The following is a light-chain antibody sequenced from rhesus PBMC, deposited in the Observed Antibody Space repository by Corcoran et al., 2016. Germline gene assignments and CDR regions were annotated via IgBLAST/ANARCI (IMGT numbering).Light chain of an antibody. CDR2: AAS. CDR3: AQHNTYPVA. CDR1: HGISSD. Sequence: DIQMTQSPSSLSASVGDRVTITCRASHGISSDLAWYQQKPGNAPKLLVYAASPLQPGAPSRFSGAGSGTDFTLTISRLQPEDFATYYSAQHNTYPVAFGGGARVELK. V-gene: IGKV1-25*01. J-gene: IGKJ4*01.